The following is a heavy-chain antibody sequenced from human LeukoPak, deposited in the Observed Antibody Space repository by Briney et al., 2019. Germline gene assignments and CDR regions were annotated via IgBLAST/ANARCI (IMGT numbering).Heavy chain of an antibody. CDR2: ISYDGSNK. D-gene: IGHD3-10*01. CDR1: GFTFSSYG. V-gene: IGHV3-30*18. CDR3: AKDPDYYGSGSSPRGYYFDY. Sequence: PGGSLRLSCAASGFTFSSYGMHWVRQAPGKGLEWVAVISYDGSNKYYADSVKGRFTISRDNSKNTLYLQMNSLRAEDTAVYYCAKDPDYYGSGSSPRGYYFDYWGQGTLVTVSS. J-gene: IGHJ4*02.